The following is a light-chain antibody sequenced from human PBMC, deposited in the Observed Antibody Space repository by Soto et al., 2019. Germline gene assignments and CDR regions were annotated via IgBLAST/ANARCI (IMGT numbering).Light chain of an antibody. CDR2: GAS. CDR3: QQYGSSPMYT. V-gene: IGKV3-20*01. Sequence: EIVLTQSPGTLSLSPGERATLSCRASQSVSSSYVAWYQQKPGQAPRLLIYGASSRATGIPDRFSGSGSGTDFTLTISRPEPEDFAVYYCQQYGSSPMYTFGQGTKLEIK. CDR1: QSVSSSY. J-gene: IGKJ2*01.